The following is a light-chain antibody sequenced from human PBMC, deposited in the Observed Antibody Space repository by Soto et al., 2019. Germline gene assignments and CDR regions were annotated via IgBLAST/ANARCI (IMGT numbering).Light chain of an antibody. J-gene: IGKJ2*01. V-gene: IGKV2-28*01. CDR3: MQALQTPYT. CDR2: LGS. Sequence: DIVMTQSPLSLPVTPGEPASISCRSSQSLLHSNGYNYLDWNLQKPGQSPQLLIDLGSNRASGVPDRFSGSGSGTDFTLKISRVEAEDVGVYYCMQALQTPYTFGQGTKLEIK. CDR1: QSLLHSNGYNY.